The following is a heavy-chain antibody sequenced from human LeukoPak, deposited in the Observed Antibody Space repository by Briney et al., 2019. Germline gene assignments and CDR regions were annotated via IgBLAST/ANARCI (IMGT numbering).Heavy chain of an antibody. V-gene: IGHV3-53*01. J-gene: IGHJ5*02. D-gene: IGHD3/OR15-3a*01. CDR3: ARVSFGPASEWFDP. CDR1: GFNVGSKY. Sequence: PGGSLRLSCAASGFNVGSKYMSWVRQAPGKGLECVSVFYSGGTTAYADSVKGRFTVYIDNSNNTLYLQMNSLRAEDTAVYYCARVSFGPASEWFDPWGQGTLVTVSS. CDR2: FYSGGTT.